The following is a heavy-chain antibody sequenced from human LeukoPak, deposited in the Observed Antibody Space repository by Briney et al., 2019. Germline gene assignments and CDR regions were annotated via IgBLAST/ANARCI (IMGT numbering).Heavy chain of an antibody. CDR3: ARDSSSHYFDY. D-gene: IGHD6-6*01. CDR1: GFTFSSYG. J-gene: IGHJ4*02. Sequence: GGSLRLSCAASGFTFSSYGMNWVRQAPGKGLEWVSIIYTGGTTHYADSLKGRFTISRDDSQNTLDLQMNSLRAEDTAVYYCARDSSSHYFDYWGQGTLVTVSS. CDR2: IYTGGTT. V-gene: IGHV3-66*01.